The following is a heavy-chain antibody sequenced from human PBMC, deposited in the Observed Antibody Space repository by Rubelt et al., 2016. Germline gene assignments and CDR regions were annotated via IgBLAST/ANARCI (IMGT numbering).Heavy chain of an antibody. J-gene: IGHJ3*02. CDR1: GGSFSGYY. D-gene: IGHD6-13*01. V-gene: IGHV4-34*01. Sequence: ETLSLTCAVYGGSFSGYYWSWIRQPPGKGLEWIGEINHSGSTNYNPSLKSRVTISVDTSKNQFSLKLSSVTAADTAVYYCARHLAAATSPFDIWGQGTMVTVSS. CDR3: ARHLAAATSPFDI. CDR2: INHSGST.